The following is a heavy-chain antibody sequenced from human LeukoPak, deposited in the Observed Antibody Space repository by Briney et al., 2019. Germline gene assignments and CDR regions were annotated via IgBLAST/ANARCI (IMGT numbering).Heavy chain of an antibody. J-gene: IGHJ3*02. CDR3: AKERWQQWLGDAFDI. Sequence: GGSLRLPCAASGFTFSSYAMSWVRQAPGKGLEWVSAISGSGGSTYYADSVKGRFTISSDNSKNTLYLQMNSLRAEDTAVYYCAKERWQQWLGDAFDIWGQGTMVTVSS. D-gene: IGHD6-19*01. CDR2: ISGSGGST. V-gene: IGHV3-23*01. CDR1: GFTFSSYA.